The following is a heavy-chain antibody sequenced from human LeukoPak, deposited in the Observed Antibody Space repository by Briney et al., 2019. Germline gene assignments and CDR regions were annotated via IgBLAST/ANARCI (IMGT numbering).Heavy chain of an antibody. Sequence: GGSLRLSCAASGFTFSSYWMSWVRQAPGKGLEWVANIKQDGSEKYYVDSVKGRFTISRDNSKNTLYLQMNSLRAEDTAVYYCAKGQGTSDYWGQGTLVTVSS. CDR2: IKQDGSEK. CDR3: AKGQGTSDY. D-gene: IGHD1-14*01. V-gene: IGHV3-7*03. J-gene: IGHJ4*02. CDR1: GFTFSSYW.